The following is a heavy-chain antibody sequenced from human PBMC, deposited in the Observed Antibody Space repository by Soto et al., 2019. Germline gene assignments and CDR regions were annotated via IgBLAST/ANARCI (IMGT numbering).Heavy chain of an antibody. D-gene: IGHD2-8*02. V-gene: IGHV3-33*01. CDR2: MDYEETNK. CDR1: GISISRHG. J-gene: IGHJ4*02. Sequence: QVQLVESGGGVVQPGRSLRVSCVASGISISRHGMHWVRQAPGKGLEWGAGMDYEETNKYYADSVKGRFTISRDTSKNTVYLQMNGLRVDDTAVYFCARDLAHWSICFEDRGQGTLVSVSS. CDR3: ARDLAHWSICFED.